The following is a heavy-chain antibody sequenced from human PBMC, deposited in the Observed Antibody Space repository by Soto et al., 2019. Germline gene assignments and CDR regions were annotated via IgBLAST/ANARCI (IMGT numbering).Heavy chain of an antibody. J-gene: IGHJ4*02. CDR3: ARLSVTPHFDY. Sequence: EVQLVDSGGGLVQPGGSLRLSCAASGFTFSDYWMSWVRQAPGKGLECVANIKQDGSEKYYVDSVTGRFTISRDNAKNSLYLQMNSLRAEDSAVYYCARLSVTPHFDYWGQGTLVTVSS. D-gene: IGHD2-15*01. CDR2: IKQDGSEK. V-gene: IGHV3-7*03. CDR1: GFTFSDYW.